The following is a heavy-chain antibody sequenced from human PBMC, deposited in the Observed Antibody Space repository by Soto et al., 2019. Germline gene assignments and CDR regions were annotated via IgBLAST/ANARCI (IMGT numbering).Heavy chain of an antibody. CDR3: ARDHGVYGDYTFFDY. Sequence: PRLSCAASGLTFSTYSMNWVRQAPGKGLEWVSFISSSSSYIYYAGSVKGRFTISRDNAKNSLYLQMNSLRAEDTAVYYCARDHGVYGDYTFFDYWGQGTLVTVSS. CDR1: GLTFSTYS. CDR2: ISSSSSYI. D-gene: IGHD4-17*01. J-gene: IGHJ4*02. V-gene: IGHV3-21*01.